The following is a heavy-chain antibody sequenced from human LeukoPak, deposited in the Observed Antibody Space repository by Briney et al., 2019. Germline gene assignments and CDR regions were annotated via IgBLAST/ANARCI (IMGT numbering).Heavy chain of an antibody. J-gene: IGHJ4*02. D-gene: IGHD6-19*01. CDR1: GGSISSYY. CDR3: ARLMSVAGYYFDY. V-gene: IGHV4-59*01. Sequence: EASETLSLTCTVSGGSISSYYWSWIRQPPGKGLKRIGYIYYSGSTNYNPSLKSRVTISVDTSKNQFSLKLSSVTAADTAVYYCARLMSVAGYYFDYWGQGTLITVSS. CDR2: IYYSGST.